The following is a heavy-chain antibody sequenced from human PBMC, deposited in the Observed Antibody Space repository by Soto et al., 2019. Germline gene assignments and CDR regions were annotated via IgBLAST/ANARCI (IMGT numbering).Heavy chain of an antibody. CDR1: GGSFSGYY. V-gene: IGHV4-34*01. Sequence: QVQLQQWGSGLLKPSETLSLTCAVYGGSFSGYYWTWIRQPPGTGLEWIGEINNSGRTNYIPSLKTRVTISADPSKNPFSLKLTSVTAADTAVYYCARDKITGLFDYWGQRARVSVSS. CDR3: ARDKITGLFDY. J-gene: IGHJ4*02. CDR2: INNSGRT. D-gene: IGHD2-8*02.